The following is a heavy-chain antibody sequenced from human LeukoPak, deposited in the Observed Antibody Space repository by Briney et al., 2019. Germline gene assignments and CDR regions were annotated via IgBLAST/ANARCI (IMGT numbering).Heavy chain of an antibody. D-gene: IGHD5-18*01. V-gene: IGHV4-34*01. J-gene: IGHJ5*02. CDR3: ASGSGDSGYSYGFGSYWFDP. CDR2: INHSGST. CDR1: GGSFSGYS. Sequence: KPSETLSLTCAVYGGSFSGYSWSWIRQPPGKGLEWIGEINHSGSTNYNPSLKSRVTISVDTSKNQFSLKLSSVTAADTAVYYCASGSGDSGYSYGFGSYWFDPWGQGTLVTVSS.